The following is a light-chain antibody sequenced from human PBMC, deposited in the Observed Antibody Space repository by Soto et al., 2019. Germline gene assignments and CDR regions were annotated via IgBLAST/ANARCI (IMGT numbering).Light chain of an antibody. CDR1: SSDVGGYNY. V-gene: IGLV2-14*01. CDR2: EVS. Sequence: QSALTQPASVSGSPGQSITISCTGTSSDVGGYNYVSWYQQHPGKAPKLMIYEVSNRPSGVSNRFSGSKSGNTASLTISGLQAEYEAEYYCSSYTSSSTLVFGGGTKVTVL. J-gene: IGLJ2*01. CDR3: SSYTSSSTLV.